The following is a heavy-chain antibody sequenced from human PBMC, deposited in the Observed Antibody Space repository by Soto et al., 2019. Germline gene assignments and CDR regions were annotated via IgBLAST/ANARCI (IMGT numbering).Heavy chain of an antibody. D-gene: IGHD3-22*01. CDR1: GYTFTKYF. CDR3: ARDDYYDSSGYYPQGDFDY. Sequence: QVQLAQSGAEVKKPGATVTVSCKASGYTFTKYFIHWVRQAPGQGLEWMGIINPTGGTTTHEPKCQGRATMTRDTTTSTVSMKLSSLRSEDTADYYFARDDYYDSSGYYPQGDFDYWCQRTLVTVSS. CDR2: INPTGGTT. J-gene: IGHJ4*02. V-gene: IGHV1-46*01.